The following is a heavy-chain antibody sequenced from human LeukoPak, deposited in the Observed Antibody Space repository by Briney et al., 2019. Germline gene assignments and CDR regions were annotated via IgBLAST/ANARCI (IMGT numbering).Heavy chain of an antibody. CDR1: GFTFDDYA. V-gene: IGHV3-9*01. CDR2: ISWNSGSI. CDR3: AKAFRTKDDY. Sequence: GRSLRLSCAASGFTFDDYAMHWVRQAPGKGLEWVSGISWNSGSIGYADSVKGRFTISRDNAKNSLYLQMNSLRAEDTALYYCAKAFRTKDDYWGQGTLVTVSS. J-gene: IGHJ4*02. D-gene: IGHD3/OR15-3a*01.